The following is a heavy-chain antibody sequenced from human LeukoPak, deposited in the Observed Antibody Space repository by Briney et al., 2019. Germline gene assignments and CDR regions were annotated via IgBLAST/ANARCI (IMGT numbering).Heavy chain of an antibody. CDR2: IWYDGSNK. V-gene: IGHV3-33*01. Sequence: GGSLRLPCAASGFTFSSYGMHWVRQAPGKGLEWVAVIWYDGSNKYYADSVKGRFTISRDNSKNTLYLQMNSLRAEDTAVYYCARGDVVVFPFETEWGQGTLVTVSS. CDR1: GFTFSSYG. J-gene: IGHJ4*02. D-gene: IGHD2-21*01. CDR3: ARGDVVVFPFETE.